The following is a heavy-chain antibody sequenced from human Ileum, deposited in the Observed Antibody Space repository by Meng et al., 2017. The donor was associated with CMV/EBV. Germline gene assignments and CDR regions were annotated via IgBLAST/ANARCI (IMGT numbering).Heavy chain of an antibody. CDR1: AIDFSDCA. CDR2: ITSGGAGT. V-gene: IGHV3-23*01. J-gene: IGHJ4*02. D-gene: IGHD2-15*01. Sequence: ASAIDFSDCAMSWVRQAPGKGLEWLSGITSGGAGTYYADSVKGRFTISRDKSMNTLYLQMNSLRDDDSAVYYCAKGFHGSISTFLDYWGQGTLVTVSS. CDR3: AKGFHGSISTFLDY.